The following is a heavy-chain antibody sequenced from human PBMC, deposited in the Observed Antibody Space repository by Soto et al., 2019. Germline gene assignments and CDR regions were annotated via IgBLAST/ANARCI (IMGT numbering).Heavy chain of an antibody. CDR3: ARVGTKGFDP. J-gene: IGHJ5*02. Sequence: PSETLSLTCTVSGGSIVSYYCSCIRHPAGKGLEWIGRIYTSGSTNYNPSLKSRVTMSVDTSKNQFSLKLSSVTAADTAVYYCARVGTKGFDPWGQGTLVTVSS. CDR1: GGSIVSYY. D-gene: IGHD7-27*01. CDR2: IYTSGST. V-gene: IGHV4-4*07.